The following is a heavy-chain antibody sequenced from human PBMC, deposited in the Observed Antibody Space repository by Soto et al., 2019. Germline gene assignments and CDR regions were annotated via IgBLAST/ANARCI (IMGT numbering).Heavy chain of an antibody. CDR2: IYYSGST. CDR3: AILGYSSSWYFPYYGMDV. CDR1: GGSISSSSYY. J-gene: IGHJ6*02. Sequence: SETLSLTCTVSGGSISSSSYYWGWIRQPPGKGLEWIGSIYYSGSTYYNPSLKSRVTISVDTSKNQFSLKLSSVTAADTAAYYCAILGYSSSWYFPYYGMDVWGQGTTVTVSS. D-gene: IGHD6-13*01. V-gene: IGHV4-39*01.